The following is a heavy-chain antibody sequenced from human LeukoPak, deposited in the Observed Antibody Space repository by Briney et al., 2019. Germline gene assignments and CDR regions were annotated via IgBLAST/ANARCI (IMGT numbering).Heavy chain of an antibody. V-gene: IGHV3-73*01. CDR1: GFTFSDSA. Sequence: GGSLRLSCAASGFTFSDSAMHWVRQASGKGLEWVGRIRSKGNSYATAYAESVKGRFTISRDDSKNTAYLRMNSLKTEDTAVYYCTTRRPDYYDGSGYHFEYWGQGTLVTVSS. CDR2: IRSKGNSYAT. D-gene: IGHD3-22*01. CDR3: TTRRPDYYDGSGYHFEY. J-gene: IGHJ4*02.